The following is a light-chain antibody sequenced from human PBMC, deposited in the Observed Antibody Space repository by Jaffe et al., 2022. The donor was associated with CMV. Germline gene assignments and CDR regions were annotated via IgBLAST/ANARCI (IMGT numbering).Light chain of an antibody. V-gene: IGKV3-20*01. J-gene: IGKJ1*01. CDR1: QSVSSSY. CDR3: QQYGNSQWT. CDR2: DAS. Sequence: EIVLTQSPGTLSLSPGERATLSCRQSVSSSYLAWYQQKPGQAPRLLIYDASSRATGIPDRFSGSGSGTDFTLTISRLEPEDFAVYYCQQYGNSQWTFGQGTKVEIK.